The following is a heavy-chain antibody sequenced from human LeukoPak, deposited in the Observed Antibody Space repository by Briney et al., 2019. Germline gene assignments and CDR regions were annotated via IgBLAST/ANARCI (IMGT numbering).Heavy chain of an antibody. CDR1: GFTFTDFA. J-gene: IGHJ6*02. CDR2: ISASGTIT. V-gene: IGHV3-23*01. Sequence: GGSLRLSCAASGFTFTDFAMNWVRQAPGKGLEWVSTISASGTITYYADSVKGRCTISRDYSKNTVYLQMNSLRAEDTAVYYCAREFTYGMDVWGQGTTVTVSS. CDR3: AREFTYGMDV.